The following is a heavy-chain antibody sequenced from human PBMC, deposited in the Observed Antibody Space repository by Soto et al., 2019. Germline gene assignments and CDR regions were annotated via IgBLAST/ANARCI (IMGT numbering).Heavy chain of an antibody. CDR2: ISYSGST. CDR1: GVSVSSAGYY. Sequence: QVQLQESGPGLVKPSQTLSLTCTVSGVSVSSAGYYWTWIRQPPGKGLEWMGYISYSGSTYYNPSLKSRITRSLDTSKSQFSLKLTSVTVADTAAYYCVRFVNYYYYGVAVWGQGTTVTVSS. J-gene: IGHJ6*02. D-gene: IGHD2-21*01. V-gene: IGHV4-31*03. CDR3: VRFVNYYYYGVAV.